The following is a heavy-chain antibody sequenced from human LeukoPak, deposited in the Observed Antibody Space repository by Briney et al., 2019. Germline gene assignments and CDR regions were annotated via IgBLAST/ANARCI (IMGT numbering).Heavy chain of an antibody. J-gene: IGHJ4*02. D-gene: IGHD2-15*01. CDR3: ARGYCSGGSCYFFDY. CDR1: GFTFSSYD. CDR2: IGTAGDT. V-gene: IGHV3-13*04. Sequence: GGSLKVSCAASGFTFSSYDMHWVRQATGKGLEWVSAIGTAGDTYYPGSVEGRFTISRENAKNSLYLQMNSLRAGDTAVYYCARGYCSGGSCYFFDYWGQGTLVTVSS.